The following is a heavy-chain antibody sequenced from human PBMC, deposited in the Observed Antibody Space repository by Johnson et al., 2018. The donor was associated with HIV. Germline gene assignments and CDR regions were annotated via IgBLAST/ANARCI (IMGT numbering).Heavy chain of an antibody. J-gene: IGHJ3*02. D-gene: IGHD6-6*01. V-gene: IGHV3-30*03. CDR3: ARGGQLVAFDI. CDR2: ISYDGSNK. Sequence: QVQLVESGGGVVQPGRSLRLSCAASGFSFSSYDMHWVRQAPGKGLEWVAVISYDGSNKYYADSVKGRFTISRDNSKNTLYLQMNSLRAEDTAVYYCARGGQLVAFDIWGQGTMVTVSS. CDR1: GFSFSSYD.